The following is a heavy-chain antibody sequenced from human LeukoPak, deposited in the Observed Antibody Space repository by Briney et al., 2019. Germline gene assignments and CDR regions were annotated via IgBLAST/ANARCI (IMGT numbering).Heavy chain of an antibody. J-gene: IGHJ4*02. Sequence: ASVKVSCKASGYTFTGYDINWVRQATGQGLEWMGWMNPNGGNTGYAQKFQGRVTMTRNTSISTAYMELSSLRSEDTAVYYCARGLARTSMVTRGGVRFDYWGQGTLVTVSS. CDR3: ARGLARTSMVTRGGVRFDY. CDR1: GYTFTGYD. D-gene: IGHD5-18*01. V-gene: IGHV1-8*01. CDR2: MNPNGGNT.